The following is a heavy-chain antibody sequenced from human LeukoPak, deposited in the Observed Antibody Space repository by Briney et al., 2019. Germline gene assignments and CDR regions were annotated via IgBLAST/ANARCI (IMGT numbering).Heavy chain of an antibody. V-gene: IGHV4-59*02. CDR3: ASRKLGNDY. CDR2: IYHTGST. J-gene: IGHJ4*02. D-gene: IGHD7-27*01. CDR1: GGSVSDYY. Sequence: SETLSLTCTIFGGSVSDYYWSWIRQSPGKGLEWIGYIYHTGSTSYSPSLKSRVTISADTSQNQFSLKLSSVTAADTAVYYCASRKLGNDYWGQGTLVTVSS.